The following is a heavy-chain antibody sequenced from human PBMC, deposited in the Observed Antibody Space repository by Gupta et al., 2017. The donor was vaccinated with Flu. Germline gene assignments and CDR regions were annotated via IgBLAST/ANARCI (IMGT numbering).Heavy chain of an antibody. V-gene: IGHV3-49*04. J-gene: IGHJ4*02. CDR2: IRTKANTGAP. Sequence: DVQRVESGEGLVQPGRPLRLSCATPGFTFGDYYISWVLQAPGEAVEWVGFIRTKANTGAPEYAPSVEGRFTISRDDSESIAYLQMNSLETEDTAMYYCTREKLGGASDYWGQGTLVTVSS. D-gene: IGHD3-10*01. CDR3: TREKLGGASDY. CDR1: GFTFGDYY.